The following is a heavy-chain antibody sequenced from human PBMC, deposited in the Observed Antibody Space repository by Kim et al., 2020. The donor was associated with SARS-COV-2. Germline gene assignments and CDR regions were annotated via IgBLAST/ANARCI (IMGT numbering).Heavy chain of an antibody. CDR1: GGSISSGSYY. CDR3: ARGGAYEAFDI. Sequence: SETLSLTCTVSGGSISSGSYYWSWIRQPAGKGLEWIGRIYTSGSTNYNPSLKSRVTISVDTSKNQFSLKLSSVTAADTAVYYCARGGAYEAFDIWGQGTMVTVSS. J-gene: IGHJ3*02. V-gene: IGHV4-61*02. CDR2: IYTSGST.